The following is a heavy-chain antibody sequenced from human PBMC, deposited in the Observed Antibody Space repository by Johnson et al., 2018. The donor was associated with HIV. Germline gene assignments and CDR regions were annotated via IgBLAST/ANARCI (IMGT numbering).Heavy chain of an antibody. V-gene: IGHV3-7*01. CDR1: GFTFSSYW. Sequence: VQLVESGGGLVQPGGSPRLSCAASGFTFSSYWMSWVRQAPGKGLEWVANIKQDGSEKYYVDSVKGRFTISRDNAKNSLYLQMNSLRAEDTAVYYCARANFNYYDSSGPDGHDAFDIWGQGTMVTVSS. J-gene: IGHJ3*02. CDR3: ARANFNYYDSSGPDGHDAFDI. D-gene: IGHD3-22*01. CDR2: IKQDGSEK.